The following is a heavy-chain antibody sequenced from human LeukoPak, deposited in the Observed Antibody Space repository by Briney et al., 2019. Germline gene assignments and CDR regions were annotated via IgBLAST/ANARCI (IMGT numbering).Heavy chain of an antibody. CDR1: GYTFTDYY. V-gene: IGHV1-69-2*01. J-gene: IGHJ4*02. Sequence: ASVKVSFKVSGYTFTDYYMHWGQQAPATGLEWMGLVDPEDGETIYAEKFQGRVTITADTSTDTAYMELSSPRSEDAAVYYCATGVWGSYRYTIDYWGQGTLVTVSS. CDR2: VDPEDGET. CDR3: ATGVWGSYRYTIDY. D-gene: IGHD3-16*02.